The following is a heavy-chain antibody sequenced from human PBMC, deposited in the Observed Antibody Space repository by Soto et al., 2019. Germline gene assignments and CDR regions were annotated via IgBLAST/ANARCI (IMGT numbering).Heavy chain of an antibody. CDR3: ARGYYGSGRDFDY. V-gene: IGHV4-34*01. J-gene: IGHJ4*02. Sequence: QVQLQQWGAGLLKPSETLSLTCAVYGGSFSGYYWSWIRQPPGKGLEWIGEINHSGSTNYNPSLKSRVTISVDTSKNQFSLKLSSVTAADTAVYYCARGYYGSGRDFDYWGQGTLVTVSS. CDR1: GGSFSGYY. D-gene: IGHD3-10*01. CDR2: INHSGST.